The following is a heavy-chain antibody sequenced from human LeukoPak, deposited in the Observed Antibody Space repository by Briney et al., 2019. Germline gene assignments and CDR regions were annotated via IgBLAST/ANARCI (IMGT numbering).Heavy chain of an antibody. CDR1: GYTFTGYY. V-gene: IGHV1-8*03. Sequence: ASVKVSCKASGYTFTGYYMHWVRQAPGQGLEWMGWMNPNSGNTGYAQKFQGRVTITRNTSISTAYMELSSLRSEDTAVYYCARDLLDYDYWGQGTLVTVSS. D-gene: IGHD2-8*02. CDR2: MNPNSGNT. CDR3: ARDLLDYDY. J-gene: IGHJ4*02.